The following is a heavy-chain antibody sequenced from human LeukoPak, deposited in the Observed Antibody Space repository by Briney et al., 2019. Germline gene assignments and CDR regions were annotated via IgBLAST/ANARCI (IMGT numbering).Heavy chain of an antibody. CDR1: GYSFTAYY. Sequence: ASVKVSCKASGYSFTAYYMHWVRQAPGQGLEWMGWINPNSGGTNYAQKFQGRVTMTRDTSISTAYMELSRLRSDDTAVYYCARDVSGYSSGWYPGYYYYYMDVWGKGTTVTISS. CDR2: INPNSGGT. D-gene: IGHD6-19*01. J-gene: IGHJ6*03. V-gene: IGHV1-2*02. CDR3: ARDVSGYSSGWYPGYYYYYMDV.